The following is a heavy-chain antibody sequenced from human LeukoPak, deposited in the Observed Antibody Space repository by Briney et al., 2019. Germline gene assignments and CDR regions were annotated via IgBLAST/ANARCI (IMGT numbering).Heavy chain of an antibody. Sequence: SETLSLTCDVNGDSFSHYYWSWIRQPPGKGLEWIGNIFYRGGAYYSPSLKSRVTISLDTSRNQFSLNLNSVTAADTAVYYCAKSNGYGLVDIWGQGTMVTVSS. CDR1: GDSFSHYY. J-gene: IGHJ3*02. D-gene: IGHD3-10*01. V-gene: IGHV4-34*12. CDR3: AKSNGYGLVDI. CDR2: IFYRGGA.